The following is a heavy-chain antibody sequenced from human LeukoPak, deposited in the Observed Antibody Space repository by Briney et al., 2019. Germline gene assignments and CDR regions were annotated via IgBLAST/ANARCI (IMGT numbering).Heavy chain of an antibody. Sequence: SQTLSLTCTVSGGSISSGSYYWSWIRQPAGKGLEWIGRIYTSGSTNYNPSLKSRVTISVDTSKNQFSLKLSSVTAADTAVYYCARTLYQLNRPYYYYYMDVWGKGTTVTVSS. V-gene: IGHV4-61*02. D-gene: IGHD2-2*01. J-gene: IGHJ6*03. CDR3: ARTLYQLNRPYYYYYMDV. CDR1: GGSISSGSYY. CDR2: IYTSGST.